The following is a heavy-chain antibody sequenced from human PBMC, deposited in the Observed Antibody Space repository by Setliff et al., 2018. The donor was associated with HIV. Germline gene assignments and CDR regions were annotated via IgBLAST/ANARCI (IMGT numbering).Heavy chain of an antibody. CDR2: IYHTGKT. J-gene: IGHJ5*02. Sequence: SETLSLTCTVSGDPIFIGGYYWGWIRQHPGGGLEWIGYIYHTGKTYYNPSLQSRIIMSLDMSQNQFSLKLSSVTAADAAVYYCAKEGNSVDNWLDPWGPGTLVTVSS. D-gene: IGHD1-26*01. CDR3: AKEGNSVDNWLDP. CDR1: GDPIFIGGYY. V-gene: IGHV4-31*03.